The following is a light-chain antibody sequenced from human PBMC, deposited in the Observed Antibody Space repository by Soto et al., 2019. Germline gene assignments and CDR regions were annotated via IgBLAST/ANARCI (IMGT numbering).Light chain of an antibody. CDR3: SSYTSSSTYV. CDR2: DVS. J-gene: IGLJ1*01. Sequence: QPVLTQPASVSGSPGQSITISCTGTSSDVGGSNYVSWYQQHPGKAPKLIISDVSYRPSGVSNRFSGSKSGNTASLTISGLQVEDEADYYCSSYTSSSTYVFGTGTKVTVL. V-gene: IGLV2-14*01. CDR1: SSDVGGSNY.